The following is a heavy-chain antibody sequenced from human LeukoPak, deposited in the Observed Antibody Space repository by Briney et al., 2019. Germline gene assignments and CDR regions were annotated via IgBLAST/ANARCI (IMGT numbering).Heavy chain of an antibody. CDR3: ARGGRYSSGWPYFDY. J-gene: IGHJ4*02. CDR1: DGSVSSGSYY. D-gene: IGHD6-19*01. CDR2: IYYRSGST. Sequence: SETLSLTCTVSDGSVSSGSYYWSWIRQPPGKGLEWIGYIYYRSGSTNYNPSLKSRVTISADTSKKQFSLNMTSVTAADTAVYYCARGGRYSSGWPYFDYWGQGTLVTVSS. V-gene: IGHV4-61*01.